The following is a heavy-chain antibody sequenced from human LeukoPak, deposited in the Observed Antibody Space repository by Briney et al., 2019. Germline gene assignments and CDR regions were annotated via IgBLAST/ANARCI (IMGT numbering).Heavy chain of an antibody. Sequence: GGSLRLSCAASGFTFSRYWMHRLRQAPGKGLVWVSRINSDGSSTSYADSVKGRFTISRDNAKNTLYLQMNSLRAEDTAVYYCARDRGDFWSGSHYYYYGRDVWDQGTTVTVSS. CDR3: ARDRGDFWSGSHYYYYGRDV. D-gene: IGHD3-3*01. V-gene: IGHV3-74*01. CDR1: GFTFSRYW. CDR2: INSDGSST. J-gene: IGHJ6*02.